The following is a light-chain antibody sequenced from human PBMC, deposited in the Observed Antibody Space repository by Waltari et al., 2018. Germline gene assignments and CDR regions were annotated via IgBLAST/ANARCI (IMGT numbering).Light chain of an antibody. CDR3: CSYAHSSRVV. Sequence: QSALTQPASVSGSPGQSLTISCTGTSSDVGSYNLVSWYQYYPGKAPKLMIYEGTKRPSGVSNRCSGSKSGNTASLTISGLQAEDEADYHCCSYAHSSRVVFGGGTKVTVL. V-gene: IGLV2-23*01. CDR1: SSDVGSYNL. CDR2: EGT. J-gene: IGLJ2*01.